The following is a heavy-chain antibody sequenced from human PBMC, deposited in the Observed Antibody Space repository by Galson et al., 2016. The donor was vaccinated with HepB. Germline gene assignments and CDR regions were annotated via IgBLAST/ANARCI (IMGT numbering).Heavy chain of an antibody. D-gene: IGHD2-2*01. J-gene: IGHJ4*02. CDR3: RVAVPAAGFDY. CDR2: LIPIFSTP. Sequence: SVKVSCKASGGPFSSYAMTWVRQAPGQGLEWMGGLIPIFSTPQYPQKFKGRVTITADESTSTAYMELSGLTSEDTAVYYCRVAVPAAGFDYWGQGTLVTVSS. V-gene: IGHV1-69*13. CDR1: GGPFSSYA.